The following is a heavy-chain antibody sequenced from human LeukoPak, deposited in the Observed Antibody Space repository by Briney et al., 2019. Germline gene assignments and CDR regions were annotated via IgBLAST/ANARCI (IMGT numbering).Heavy chain of an antibody. D-gene: IGHD6-13*01. CDR3: AREYSSTWYAGRGLFDY. J-gene: IGHJ4*02. V-gene: IGHV3-48*03. CDR1: GFTFSNYG. CDR2: ISSSGSTI. Sequence: GGSLRLSCAASGFTFSNYGMNWVRQAPGKGREGRSYISSSGSTINYADSVKGRVTISRDNAKNSLYLQMNSLRAEDTAIYYCAREYSSTWYAGRGLFDYWGQGTLVTVSS.